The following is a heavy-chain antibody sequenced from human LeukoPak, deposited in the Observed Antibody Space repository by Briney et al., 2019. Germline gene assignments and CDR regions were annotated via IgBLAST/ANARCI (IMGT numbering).Heavy chain of an antibody. V-gene: IGHV3-11*04. Sequence: SGGSLRLSCAASEFTFSDYYMSWIRQAPGKGLEWISYISSRGTPIYYADSVKGRFTISWDNAKNSLYLQMNSLRAEDTAVYYCARGVVGYYYDSSGYYELQRLPMDVWGKGTTVTISS. CDR2: ISSRGTPI. CDR1: EFTFSDYY. CDR3: ARGVVGYYYDSSGYYELQRLPMDV. J-gene: IGHJ6*03. D-gene: IGHD3-22*01.